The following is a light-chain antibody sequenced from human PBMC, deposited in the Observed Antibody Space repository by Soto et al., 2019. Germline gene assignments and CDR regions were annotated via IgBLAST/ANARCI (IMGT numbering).Light chain of an antibody. Sequence: AIQLTQSPSSLSASVGDRVSITCRASQAIRDDLCWYQKKPRKAPKLLVLAASRLERGVSSRFSGSGSGTDFTLTISGLQPEDFATYYCLQYHSSWTFGQGTKVEF. CDR2: AAS. CDR1: QAIRDD. V-gene: IGKV1-6*01. J-gene: IGKJ1*01. CDR3: LQYHSSWT.